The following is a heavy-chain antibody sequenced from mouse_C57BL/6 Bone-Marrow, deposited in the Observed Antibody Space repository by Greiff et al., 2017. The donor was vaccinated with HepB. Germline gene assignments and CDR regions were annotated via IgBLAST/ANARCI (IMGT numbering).Heavy chain of an antibody. CDR2: INYDGSST. D-gene: IGHD1-1*01. J-gene: IGHJ1*03. Sequence: EVQLVESEGGLVQPGSSMKLSCTASGFTFSDYYMAWVRQVPEKGLEWVANINYDGSSTYYLDSLKSRFIISRDNAKNILDLQMSSLKSEDTATYYCARDNYYGSSHWYFDVWGTGTTVTVSS. CDR3: ARDNYYGSSHWYFDV. V-gene: IGHV5-16*01. CDR1: GFTFSDYY.